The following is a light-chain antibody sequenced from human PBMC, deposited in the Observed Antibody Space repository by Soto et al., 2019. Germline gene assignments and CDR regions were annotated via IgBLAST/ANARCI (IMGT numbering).Light chain of an antibody. J-gene: IGLJ1*01. CDR3: CSYAGSSTYV. CDR1: SSDVGSYNL. Sequence: QSALTQSASVSGSPGQSITISCTGTSSDVGSYNLVSWYQQHPGKAPKLMIYEGSKRPSGVSNRFSSSKSGNTASLTISGLQAEDEADYHCCSYAGSSTYVFGTGTKVTVL. CDR2: EGS. V-gene: IGLV2-23*01.